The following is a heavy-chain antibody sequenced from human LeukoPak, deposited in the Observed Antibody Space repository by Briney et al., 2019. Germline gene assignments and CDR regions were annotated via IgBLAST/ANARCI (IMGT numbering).Heavy chain of an antibody. J-gene: IGHJ4*02. CDR2: IYYSGST. CDR3: ARLRYYGSGSYY. D-gene: IGHD3-10*01. CDR1: GGSISSSSYY. V-gene: IGHV4-39*07. Sequence: SETLSLTCTDSGGSISSSSYYWGWIRQPPGKGLEWIGSIYYSGSTYYNPSLKSRVTISVDTSKNQFSLKLSSVTAADTAVYYCARLRYYGSGSYYWGQGTLVTVSS.